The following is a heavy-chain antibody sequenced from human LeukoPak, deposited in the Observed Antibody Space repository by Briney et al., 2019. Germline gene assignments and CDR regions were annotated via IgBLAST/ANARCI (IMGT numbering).Heavy chain of an antibody. V-gene: IGHV3-30*04. CDR3: ASEGIAAPPYYFDY. CDR2: ISYDGSNK. Sequence: GGSLRLSCAASGFTFSSYAMHWVRQAPGKGLEWVAVISYDGSNKYYADSVKGRFTISRDNSKNTLYLQMNSLRAEDTAAYYCASEGIAAPPYYFDYWGQGTLVTVSS. J-gene: IGHJ4*02. D-gene: IGHD6-13*01. CDR1: GFTFSSYA.